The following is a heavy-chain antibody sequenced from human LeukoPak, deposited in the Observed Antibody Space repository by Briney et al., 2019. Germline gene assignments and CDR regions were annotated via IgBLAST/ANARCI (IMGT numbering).Heavy chain of an antibody. V-gene: IGHV3-30-3*01. CDR3: ARDVGAGDY. CDR2: ISYDGSNK. D-gene: IGHD1-26*01. J-gene: IGHJ4*02. CDR1: GFTFSSYA. Sequence: GGSLRLSCAAPGFTFSSYAMHWVRQAPGKGLEWVAVISYDGSNKYYADSVKGRFTISRDNSKNTLYLQMNSLRAEDTAVYYCARDVGAGDYWGQGTLVTVSS.